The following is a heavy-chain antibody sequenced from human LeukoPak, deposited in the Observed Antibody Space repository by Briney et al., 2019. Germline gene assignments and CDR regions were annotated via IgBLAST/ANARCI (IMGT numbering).Heavy chain of an antibody. J-gene: IGHJ3*02. V-gene: IGHV3-23*01. CDR1: EFTFSSYA. CDR2: ISGSGGST. Sequence: GGSLRLSCAASEFTFSSYAMSWVRQAPGKGLEWVSAISGSGGSTYYADSVKGRFTISRDNSKNTLYLQLNSLRAEDTAVYYCAKASYYDSSGYYVDDAFDIWGQGTMVTVSS. CDR3: AKASYYDSSGYYVDDAFDI. D-gene: IGHD3-22*01.